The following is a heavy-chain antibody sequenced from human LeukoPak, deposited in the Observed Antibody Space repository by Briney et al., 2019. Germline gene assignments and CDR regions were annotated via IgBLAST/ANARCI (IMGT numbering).Heavy chain of an antibody. D-gene: IGHD6-19*01. V-gene: IGHV1-8*01. J-gene: IGHJ6*02. CDR1: GYTFTSYD. CDR3: AREAYSSGWSYYYYYYGMDV. Sequence: ASVKVSCKASGYTFTSYDINWVRQATGQGLEWMGWMNPNSGNTGYAQKFQGRFTMTRNTSISTAYMELSSLRSEDTAVYYCAREAYSSGWSYYYYYYGMDVWGQGTTVTVSS. CDR2: MNPNSGNT.